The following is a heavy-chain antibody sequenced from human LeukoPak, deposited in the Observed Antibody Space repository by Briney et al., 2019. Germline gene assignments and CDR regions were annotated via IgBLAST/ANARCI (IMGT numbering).Heavy chain of an antibody. CDR2: IIPIFGTA. CDR1: GGTFSSYA. V-gene: IGHV1-69*06. J-gene: IGHJ4*02. CDR3: ARFSGGIAVAGTWDFDY. D-gene: IGHD6-19*01. Sequence: ASVKVSCKASGGTFSSYAISWVRQAPGQGLEWMGGIIPIFGTANYAQKFQGRVTITADKSTSTAYMELSSLRSEDTAVYYCARFSGGIAVAGTWDFDYWGQGTLVTVSS.